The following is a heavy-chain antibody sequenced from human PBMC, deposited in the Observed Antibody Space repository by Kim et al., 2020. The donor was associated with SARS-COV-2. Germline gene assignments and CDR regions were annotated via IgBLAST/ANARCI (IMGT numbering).Heavy chain of an antibody. V-gene: IGHV1-2*02. CDR3: ARDLGLYDFWTIGRYMDV. CDR2: INPNTGGT. J-gene: IGHJ6*03. Sequence: ASVKVSCKASGYTFTAYYIHWVRQAPGQGLEWVGWINPNTGGTNSEQEFQGRVTMTSDTSINTAYLDLSSLRSDDTAVYYCARDLGLYDFWTIGRYMDVWGKGTTVTVSS. CDR1: GYTFTAYY. D-gene: IGHD3-3*01.